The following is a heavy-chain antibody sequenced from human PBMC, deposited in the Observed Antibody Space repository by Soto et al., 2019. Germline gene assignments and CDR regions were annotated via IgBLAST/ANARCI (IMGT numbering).Heavy chain of an antibody. Sequence: EVQLVETGGGLIQPGGSRRLSCVASGFSVRTNYMTWVRQAPGKGLEWVSVIYTAGHTNYANSVKGRFTVSRDTSQNTGYLQMNSLRPDDTAVYYCAIFREPCRSTVFVVVVPGRYAMEVWGRGTTVSVS. J-gene: IGHJ6*02. CDR1: GFSVRTNY. CDR2: IYTAGHT. CDR3: AIFREPCRSTVFVVVVPGRYAMEV. V-gene: IGHV3-53*02. D-gene: IGHD3-3*01.